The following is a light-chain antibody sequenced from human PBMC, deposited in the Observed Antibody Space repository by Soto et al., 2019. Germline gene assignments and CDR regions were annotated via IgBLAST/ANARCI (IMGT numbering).Light chain of an antibody. CDR2: DAS. J-gene: IGKJ5*01. V-gene: IGKV1-33*01. Sequence: DIQMTQSPSTLSGSLGDRVTTTWRASQTISSWLAWYQQKPGKAPKLLIYDASNLEAGVPSRFRGSGSGTDFTFTISRLKPEDIATYYCQQYENLPTFGQGTRLEIK. CDR1: QTISSW. CDR3: QQYENLPT.